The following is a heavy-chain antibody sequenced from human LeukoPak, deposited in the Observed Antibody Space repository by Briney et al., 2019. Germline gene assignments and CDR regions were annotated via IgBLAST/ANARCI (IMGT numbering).Heavy chain of an antibody. CDR2: IYSGGST. D-gene: IGHD3-22*01. V-gene: IGHV3-53*01. Sequence: PGRSLRLSCAASEFTVTSNYMSWVRHAPEKGLEWVSAIYSGGSTYYSDSVKGRYTISRDNSKNTLYLQMNSLRAEDTAVYYCAREYYNGSGYRHHAFDIWGEGTMVTVSS. CDR3: AREYYNGSGYRHHAFDI. J-gene: IGHJ3*02. CDR1: EFTVTSNY.